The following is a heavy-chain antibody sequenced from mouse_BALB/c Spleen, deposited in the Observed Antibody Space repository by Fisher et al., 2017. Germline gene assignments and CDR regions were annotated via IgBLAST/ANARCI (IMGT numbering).Heavy chain of an antibody. D-gene: IGHD1-1*01. J-gene: IGHJ4*01. V-gene: IGHV5-17*02. CDR3: ARWVVAKAMDY. Sequence: RFTISRDNPKNTLFLQMTSLRSEDTAMYYCARWVVAKAMDYWGQGTSVTVSS.